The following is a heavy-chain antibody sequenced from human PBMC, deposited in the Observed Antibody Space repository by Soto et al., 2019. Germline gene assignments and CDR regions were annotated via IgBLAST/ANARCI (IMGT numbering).Heavy chain of an antibody. J-gene: IGHJ3*02. Sequence: EVQLVESGGGLVQPGESLRLSCAASGFTFSPFWMHWVRQAPGKGLEWVSHMNADGSTTLYADSVKGRFTISRDNAKNTLYLQMNSLRVEYTAVYYCVRDQGNTDSLDIWGHGTMVTVSS. V-gene: IGHV3-74*01. CDR1: GFTFSPFW. CDR2: MNADGSTT. CDR3: VRDQGNTDSLDI. D-gene: IGHD3-10*01.